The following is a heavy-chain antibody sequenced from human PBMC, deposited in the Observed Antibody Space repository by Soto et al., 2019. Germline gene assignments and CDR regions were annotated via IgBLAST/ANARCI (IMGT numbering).Heavy chain of an antibody. CDR1: GYIFTTYG. Sequence: QVQLVQSGAEVKEPGASVKVSCKASGYIFTTYGISWVRQAPGQGPGWMGWISPYNGNTNYAQKLQGRVTMTTDTSTSTAYMELRSLRSDDTAVYYCARVAPQSSHFDYWGQGTLVTVSS. V-gene: IGHV1-18*01. CDR3: ARVAPQSSHFDY. J-gene: IGHJ4*02. D-gene: IGHD3-16*02. CDR2: ISPYNGNT.